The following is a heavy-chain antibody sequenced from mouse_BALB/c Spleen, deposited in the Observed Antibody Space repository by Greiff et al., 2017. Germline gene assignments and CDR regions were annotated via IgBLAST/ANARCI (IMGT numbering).Heavy chain of an antibody. J-gene: IGHJ2*01. D-gene: IGHD1-1*01. CDR1: GYTFTSYW. CDR3: TSRYGSSYDY. Sequence: QVQLQQPGAELVRPGASVKLSCKASGYTFTSYWLNWVKQRPGQGLEWIGNIYPSDSYTNYNQKFKDKATLTVDKSSSTAYMQLSSPTSEDSAVYYCTSRYGSSYDYWGQGTTLTVSS. V-gene: IGHV1-69*02. CDR2: IYPSDSYT.